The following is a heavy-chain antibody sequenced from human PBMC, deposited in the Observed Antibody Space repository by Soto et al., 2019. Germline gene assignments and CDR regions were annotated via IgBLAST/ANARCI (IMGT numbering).Heavy chain of an antibody. Sequence: QVQLVESGGGVVQPGRSLRLSCAASGFTFNNYGMHWARQAPGKGLEWVAAISNDGSDKYYADSVKGRLTISRDNSKNTVFLKMSSLRAEDTAVYYCAKDQAREASHGIDWGQGTMVTVSS. D-gene: IGHD1-26*01. J-gene: IGHJ3*01. V-gene: IGHV3-30*18. CDR3: AKDQAREASHGID. CDR2: ISNDGSDK. CDR1: GFTFNNYG.